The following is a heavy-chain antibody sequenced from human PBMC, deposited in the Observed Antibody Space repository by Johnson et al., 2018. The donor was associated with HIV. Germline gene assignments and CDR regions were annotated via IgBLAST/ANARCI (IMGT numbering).Heavy chain of an antibody. CDR1: GFTFSSYA. CDR2: ISYDGSNQ. J-gene: IGHJ3*02. V-gene: IGHV3-30-3*01. D-gene: IGHD4-17*01. CDR3: AREFLYGDYQDAFDI. Sequence: QMQLVESGGGLVKPGGSLRLSCAASGFTFSSYAMHWVRQAPGKGLEWVAVISYDGSNQYYAASVKGRFTISRDNSKNTLYLQMNSLRAEDTAVYYCAREFLYGDYQDAFDIWGQGTMVTVSS.